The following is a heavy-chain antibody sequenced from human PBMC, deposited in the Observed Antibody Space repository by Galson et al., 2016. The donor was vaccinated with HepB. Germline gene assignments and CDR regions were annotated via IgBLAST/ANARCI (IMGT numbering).Heavy chain of an antibody. J-gene: IGHJ4*02. CDR1: GFTFSSFG. Sequence: LRLSCAASGFTFSSFGMHWVRQAPGKGLEWVAVIWYDGSNKYYADSVKGRFTISRDNSKNTLYLQMNSLTAEDTAVYYCARDPSSIAAAGRGDYWGQGTLVTVSS. CDR3: ARDPSSIAAAGRGDY. D-gene: IGHD6-13*01. V-gene: IGHV3-33*01. CDR2: IWYDGSNK.